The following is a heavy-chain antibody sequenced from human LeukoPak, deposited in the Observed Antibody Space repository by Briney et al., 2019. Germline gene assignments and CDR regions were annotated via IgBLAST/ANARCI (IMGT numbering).Heavy chain of an antibody. J-gene: IGHJ3*02. CDR2: IWYDGSNK. V-gene: IGHV3-33*01. CDR1: GFTFSSYG. Sequence: GGSLRLSCAASGFTFSSYGMHWVRQAPGKGLEWVAVIWYDGSNKYYADSVKGRFTISRDNSKNTLYLQMNSLRAEDTAVYYCARDFYSVPISVAFNIWGQGTMVTVFS. CDR3: ARDFYSVPISVAFNI. D-gene: IGHD2-21*01.